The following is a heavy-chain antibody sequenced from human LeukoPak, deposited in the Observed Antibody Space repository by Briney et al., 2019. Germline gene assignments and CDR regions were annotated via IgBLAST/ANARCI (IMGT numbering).Heavy chain of an antibody. J-gene: IGHJ4*02. D-gene: IGHD6-19*01. V-gene: IGHV4-59*01. Sequence: SETLSLTCTVSGGSISSYYWSWIRQPPGKGLEWIGYIYYSGSTNYNPSLKSRVTISVDTSKNQFSLKLSSVTAADTAVYYCARGLRGWNFDYWGQGTPVTVSS. CDR1: GGSISSYY. CDR3: ARGLRGWNFDY. CDR2: IYYSGST.